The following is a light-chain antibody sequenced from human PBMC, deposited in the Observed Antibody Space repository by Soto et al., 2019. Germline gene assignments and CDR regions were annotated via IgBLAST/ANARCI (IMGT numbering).Light chain of an antibody. Sequence: EVVLTQSPATLSLSPGERATLSCRASQSVRSSLAWYQQKPGQAPRLFIYGASSRATGIPDRFSGSGSGTDFTLTISRLEPEDFAVYYCQQYGSSHWTFGQGTKVDIK. CDR1: QSVRSS. CDR3: QQYGSSHWT. CDR2: GAS. V-gene: IGKV3-20*01. J-gene: IGKJ1*01.